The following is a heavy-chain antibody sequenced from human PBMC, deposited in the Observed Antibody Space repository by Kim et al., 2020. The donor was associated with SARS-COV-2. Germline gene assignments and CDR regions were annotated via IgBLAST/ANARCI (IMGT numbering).Heavy chain of an antibody. CDR2: IYHSGST. D-gene: IGHD6-6*01. V-gene: IGHV4-4*02. CDR3: ATGPSIATRPCFFDY. Sequence: SETLSLTCAVSGASISDTNWWSWVRQPPGKGLEWIGDIYHSGSTNYNPSLESRVTISLDTSKNHFSLSLNSLTAADTAMYYCATGPSIATRPCFFDYWGQGALVTVSS. J-gene: IGHJ4*02. CDR1: GASISDTNW.